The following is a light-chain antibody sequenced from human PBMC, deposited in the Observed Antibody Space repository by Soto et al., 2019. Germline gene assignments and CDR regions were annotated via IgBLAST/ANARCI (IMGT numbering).Light chain of an antibody. V-gene: IGLV2-23*02. CDR3: CSYAGSSTFPVL. Sequence: QSALTQPASVSGSPGQSITISCTGTSSDVGSYNLVSWYQQHPGKAPKLIIYEVTKRPSGVSNRFSGSKSGNSASLTVSGLQAYDEADYYCCSYAGSSTFPVLFGGGTKLTVL. CDR2: EVT. J-gene: IGLJ2*01. CDR1: SSDVGSYNL.